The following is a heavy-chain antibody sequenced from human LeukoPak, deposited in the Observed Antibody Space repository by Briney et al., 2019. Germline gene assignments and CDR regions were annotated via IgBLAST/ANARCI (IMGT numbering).Heavy chain of an antibody. CDR3: ARSGPLTLRYYDFWSGYNTHFDY. CDR1: GGSISSYY. V-gene: IGHV4-59*01. CDR2: IYYSGST. J-gene: IGHJ4*02. Sequence: PSETLSLTCTVSGGSISSYYWSWIRQPPGKGLGWIGYIYYSGSTNYNPSLKSRVTISVDTSKNQFSLKLSSVTAADTAVYYCARSGPLTLRYYDFWSGYNTHFDYWGQGTLVTVSS. D-gene: IGHD3-3*01.